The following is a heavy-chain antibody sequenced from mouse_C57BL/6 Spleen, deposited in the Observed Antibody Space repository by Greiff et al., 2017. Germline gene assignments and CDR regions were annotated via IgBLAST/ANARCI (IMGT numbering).Heavy chain of an antibody. Sequence: VQLQQSGAELVKPGASVKISCKASGYAFTSYWMNWVKQRPGKGLEWIGQIYPGDGDTNYNEKFKGKATLTADKSSSTAYLQLSSLTSEDSAVYYCARRGAAENYCDYWGQGTTLTVSS. J-gene: IGHJ2*01. V-gene: IGHV1-80*01. CDR2: IYPGDGDT. CDR1: GYAFTSYW. CDR3: ARRGAAENYCDY.